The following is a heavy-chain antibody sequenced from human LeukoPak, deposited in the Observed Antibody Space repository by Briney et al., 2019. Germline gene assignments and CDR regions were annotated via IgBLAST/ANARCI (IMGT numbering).Heavy chain of an antibody. CDR2: IYTSGST. V-gene: IGHV4-4*07. CDR3: ARDYGGWRFDY. Sequence: SETLSLTCTVSGSSISSYDWSWIRQPAGKGLEWIGRIYTSGSTNYNPSLQRRVTLSVDTSKNQFSLKLRSVTAADTAVYYCARDYGGWRFDYWGQGTLVTVSS. CDR1: GSSISSYD. J-gene: IGHJ4*02. D-gene: IGHD2-8*01.